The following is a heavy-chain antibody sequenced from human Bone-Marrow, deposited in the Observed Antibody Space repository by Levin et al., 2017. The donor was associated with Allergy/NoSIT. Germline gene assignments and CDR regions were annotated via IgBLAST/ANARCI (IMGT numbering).Heavy chain of an antibody. V-gene: IGHV3-23*01. CDR1: GFTFRHYT. CDR3: VKALLRDRPRIAVPAYPNNDAFDL. Sequence: PGGSLRLFCAASGFTFRHYTMTWVRQAPGKGLEWVSSIDSRDDPANYADSVRGRFTISRDNSKDTLFLQMNSLRAEDTALYYCVKALLRDRPRIAVPAYPNNDAFDLWGQGTMVTVSS. D-gene: IGHD6-19*01. CDR2: IDSRDDPA. J-gene: IGHJ3*01.